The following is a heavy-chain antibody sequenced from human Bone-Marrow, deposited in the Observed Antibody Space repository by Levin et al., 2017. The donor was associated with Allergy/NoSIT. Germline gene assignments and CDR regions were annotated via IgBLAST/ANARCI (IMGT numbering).Heavy chain of an antibody. CDR2: SSGRGENT. J-gene: IGHJ2*01. CDR3: AKDSTMEVTRIWHFDL. Sequence: GGSLRLSCAASGFTFRNYAMNWVRQAPGKGLEWVSGSSGRGENTYYADSVKGRFIMSRDNSKNTVSLQMSRLRDDDTAVYYCAKDSTMEVTRIWHFDLWGRGTIVSVTS. V-gene: IGHV3-23*01. D-gene: IGHD4-11*01. CDR1: GFTFRNYA.